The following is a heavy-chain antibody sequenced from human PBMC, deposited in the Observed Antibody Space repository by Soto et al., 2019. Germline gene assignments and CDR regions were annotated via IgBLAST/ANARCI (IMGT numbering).Heavy chain of an antibody. Sequence: EVQLVESGGGLVQPGGSLRLSWAPSGFTFSSYSMNLVLQAPGKGLAWVSYISSSSRTIYYAESVKGRFTISRDNAKNSRYLQMNSLRDEDTAVYYCAREGIIAAAEVYSGMYVWGQGTTVTVSS. D-gene: IGHD6-13*01. J-gene: IGHJ6*02. CDR3: AREGIIAAAEVYSGMYV. CDR1: GFTFSSYS. V-gene: IGHV3-48*02. CDR2: ISSSSRTI.